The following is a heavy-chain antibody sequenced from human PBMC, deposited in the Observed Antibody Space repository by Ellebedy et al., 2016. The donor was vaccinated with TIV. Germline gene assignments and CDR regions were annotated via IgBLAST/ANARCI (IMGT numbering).Heavy chain of an antibody. J-gene: IGHJ4*02. Sequence: GESLKISXAASGFNFNDYYMSWIRQAPGKGLELISYISPGSNYRKYADSVKGRFTISRDNAMNLMSLQMSSLSVDDTAVYYCAKDRSITGALHFDYWGQGTLVTVSS. V-gene: IGHV3-11*05. CDR2: ISPGSNYR. CDR1: GFNFNDYY. D-gene: IGHD1-14*01. CDR3: AKDRSITGALHFDY.